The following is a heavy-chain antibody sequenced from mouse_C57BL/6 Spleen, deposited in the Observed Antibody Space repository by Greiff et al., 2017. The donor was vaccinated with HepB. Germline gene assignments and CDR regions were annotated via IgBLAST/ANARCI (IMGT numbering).Heavy chain of an antibody. CDR3: VRQDYYGRETGTWFAY. J-gene: IGHJ3*01. V-gene: IGHV10-1*01. D-gene: IGHD1-1*01. CDR2: IRSKSNNYAT. Sequence: EVQVVESGGGLVQPKGSLKLSCAASGFSFNTYAMNWVRQAPGKGLEWVARIRSKSNNYATYYADSVKDRFTISRDDSESMLYLQMNNLKTEDTAIYCCVRQDYYGRETGTWFAYWGQGTLVTVSA. CDR1: GFSFNTYA.